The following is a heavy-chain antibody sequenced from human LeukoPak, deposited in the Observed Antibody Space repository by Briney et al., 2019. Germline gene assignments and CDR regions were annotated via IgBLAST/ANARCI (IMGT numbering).Heavy chain of an antibody. D-gene: IGHD4/OR15-4a*01. CDR2: IYHSGSP. Sequence: SETLSLTCAVSGDSISSSYWWSWVRQPPGKGLEWIGEIYHSGSPNYNPSLKSRVTISVDNSNNQFSLRLSSVTAADTSVYFCARGSWTMAIWGQGTMVTVSS. J-gene: IGHJ3*02. V-gene: IGHV4-4*02. CDR3: ARGSWTMAI. CDR1: GDSISSSYW.